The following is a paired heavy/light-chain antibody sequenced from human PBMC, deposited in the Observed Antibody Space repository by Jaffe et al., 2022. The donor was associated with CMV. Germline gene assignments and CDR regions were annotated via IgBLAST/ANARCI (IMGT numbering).Light chain of an antibody. Sequence: DIQMTQSPSSVSASVGDRVTITCRASQGISSWLAWYQQKPGKAPNFLMYAASSLQSGVPSRFSGSGSGTVFTLTVSSLQPEDSATYFCQQANTFPGTFGGGTKVEIK. CDR1: QGISSW. V-gene: IGKV1-12*01. CDR3: QQANTFPGT. J-gene: IGKJ4*01. CDR2: AAS.
Heavy chain of an antibody. D-gene: IGHD1-26*01. V-gene: IGHV3-23*01. CDR3: ARVIATGGGYYLDY. CDR2: ISGSGGSK. J-gene: IGHJ4*02. CDR1: GFTFSSYA. Sequence: EVQLLESGGGLVQPGGSLRLSCTGSGFTFSSYAVSWVRQGPGKGLEWVSGISGSGGSKYYGDSVKGRFTISRDNSKNTLYLQMNSLRAEDMAIYYCARVIATGGGYYLDYWGQGTLVTVSS.